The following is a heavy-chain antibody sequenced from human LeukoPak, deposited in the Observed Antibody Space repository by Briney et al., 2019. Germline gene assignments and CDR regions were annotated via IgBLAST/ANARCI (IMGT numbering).Heavy chain of an antibody. D-gene: IGHD1-7*01. CDR3: AKDQITGTTSWFDP. Sequence: GGSLRLSCAASGFTFSSYAMSWVRQAPGKGLEWVSAISGSGGSTYYADSVKGRYTISRDNSMNTLYLQMNSLRAEDTAVYYCAKDQITGTTSWFDPWGQGTLVTVSS. V-gene: IGHV3-23*01. J-gene: IGHJ5*02. CDR1: GFTFSSYA. CDR2: ISGSGGST.